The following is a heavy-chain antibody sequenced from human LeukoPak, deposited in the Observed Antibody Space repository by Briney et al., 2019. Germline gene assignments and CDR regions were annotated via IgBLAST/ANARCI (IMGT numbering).Heavy chain of an antibody. CDR3: ARERYSWNYYALDYYYYGMDV. D-gene: IGHD1-7*01. V-gene: IGHV4-31*03. J-gene: IGHJ6*02. CDR1: GGSISSGGYY. CDR2: IYYSGST. Sequence: SETLSLTCTVSGGSISSGGYYWSWIRQHPGKGLEWIGYIYYSGSTYYNPSLKSRVTISVDTSKNQFSLKLSSVTAADTAVYYCARERYSWNYYALDYYYYGMDVWGQGTTVTVSS.